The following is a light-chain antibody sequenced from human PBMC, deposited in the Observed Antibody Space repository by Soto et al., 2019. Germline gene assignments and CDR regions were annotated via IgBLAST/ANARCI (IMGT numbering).Light chain of an antibody. CDR2: DAS. CDR1: QSVSSY. J-gene: IGKJ5*01. Sequence: EIVLTLSPATLSLSPGQSATLSCRASQSVSSYLAWYQQKPGQAPRLLIYDASNRATGIPARFSGSGSGTDFTLTISSLEPEDFAVYYCQQRSNWPPITFGQGTRLEIK. V-gene: IGKV3-11*01. CDR3: QQRSNWPPIT.